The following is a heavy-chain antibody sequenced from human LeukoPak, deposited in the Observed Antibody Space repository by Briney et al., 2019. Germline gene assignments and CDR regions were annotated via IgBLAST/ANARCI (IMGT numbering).Heavy chain of an antibody. V-gene: IGHV1-18*01. CDR2: ISAYNDNT. CDR3: AREAYCGGDCYPPLFYYYYGMDV. J-gene: IGHJ6*02. D-gene: IGHD2-21*02. CDR1: DYTFTSYG. Sequence: ASVKVSCKASDYTFTSYGISWVRQAPGQGLEWMGWISAYNDNTNYAQKLQGRVTMTTDTSTSTAYMELRSLRSDDTAVYYCAREAYCGGDCYPPLFYYYYGMDVWGQGTTVTVSS.